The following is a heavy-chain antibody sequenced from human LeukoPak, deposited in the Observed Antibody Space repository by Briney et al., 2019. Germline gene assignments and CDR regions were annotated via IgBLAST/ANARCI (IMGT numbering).Heavy chain of an antibody. Sequence: PGGSLRLSCAASGFTFSSYWMSWVRQAPGKGLEWVSTLSGGGESLYYADSVKGRFTVSSDNSLTTVFLQMNSLRAEDTGVYFCAKTRNWFDSWGLGTHVTVSS. CDR2: LSGGGESL. CDR3: AKTRNWFDS. CDR1: GFTFSSYW. V-gene: IGHV3-23*01. J-gene: IGHJ5*01.